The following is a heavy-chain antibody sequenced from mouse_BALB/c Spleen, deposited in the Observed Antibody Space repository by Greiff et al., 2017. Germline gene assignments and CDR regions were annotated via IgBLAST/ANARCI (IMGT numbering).Heavy chain of an antibody. V-gene: IGHV1-54*01. CDR1: GYAFTNYL. Sequence: QVQLQQSGAELVRPGTSVKVSCKASGYAFTNYLIGWVKQRPGQGLEWIGVINTGSGGTNYHEKFKGKATLTADKSSITAYMQLSSLTSDDSAVYICARGDYWFAYWGQGTLVTVSA. CDR3: ARGDYWFAY. J-gene: IGHJ3*01. D-gene: IGHD2-4*01. CDR2: INTGSGGT.